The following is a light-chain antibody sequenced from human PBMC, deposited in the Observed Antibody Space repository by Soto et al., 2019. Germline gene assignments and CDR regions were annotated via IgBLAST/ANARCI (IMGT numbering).Light chain of an antibody. V-gene: IGLV7-46*01. J-gene: IGLJ1*01. CDR3: LLSYNGAGDV. CDR1: TGAVTSGHY. CDR2: DTS. Sequence: QAVVTQEPSLTVSPGGTVTLTCGSSTGAVTSGHYPYWFQQKPGQAPRTLIYDTSNKHSWTPARFSGSLLGGKAALTLSGAQPEDEAEYYCLLSYNGAGDVFGTGTKLTVL.